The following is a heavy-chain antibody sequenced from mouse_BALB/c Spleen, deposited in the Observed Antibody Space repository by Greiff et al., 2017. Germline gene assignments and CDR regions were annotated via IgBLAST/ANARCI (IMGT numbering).Heavy chain of an antibody. Sequence: QGQLQQSGAELMKPGASVKISCKATGYTFSSYWIEWVKQRPGHGLEWIGEILPGSGSTNYNEKFKGKATFTADTSSNTAYMQLSSLTSEDSAVYYCGYGNYGYWGQGTTLTVSS. CDR1: GYTFSSYW. CDR2: ILPGSGST. CDR3: GYGNYGY. J-gene: IGHJ2*01. D-gene: IGHD2-1*01. V-gene: IGHV1-9*01.